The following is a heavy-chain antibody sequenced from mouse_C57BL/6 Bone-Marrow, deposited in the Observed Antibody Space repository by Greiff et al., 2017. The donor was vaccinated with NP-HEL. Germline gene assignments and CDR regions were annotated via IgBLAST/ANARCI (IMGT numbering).Heavy chain of an antibody. D-gene: IGHD1-1*01. CDR3: ARYYYGSSPVDY. CDR1: GYTFTSYG. Sequence: VQLQQSGAELARPGASVKLSCKASGYTFTSYGISWVKQRTGQGLEWIGEIYPRSGNTSYNEKFKGKATLTADKSSSTAYMELRSLTSEDAAVYFCARYYYGSSPVDYWGQGTTLTVSS. J-gene: IGHJ2*01. CDR2: IYPRSGNT. V-gene: IGHV1-81*01.